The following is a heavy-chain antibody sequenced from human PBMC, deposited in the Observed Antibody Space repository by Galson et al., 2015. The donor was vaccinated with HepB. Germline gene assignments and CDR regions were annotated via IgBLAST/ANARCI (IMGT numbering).Heavy chain of an antibody. V-gene: IGHV1-2*02. CDR3: ARAGWATGTDN. J-gene: IGHJ4*02. D-gene: IGHD1-1*01. CDR2: INPNSGGT. CDR1: GYTFTGYY. Sequence: SGYTFTGYYMHWVRQAPGQGLEWMGWINPNSGGTNYAQKFQGRVTMTRDTSISTAYMELSMLRSDDTAVYYCARAGWATGTDNRGQGTLVTVSS.